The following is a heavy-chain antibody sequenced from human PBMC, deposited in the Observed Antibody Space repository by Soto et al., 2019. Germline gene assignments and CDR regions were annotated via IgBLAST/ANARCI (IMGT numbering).Heavy chain of an antibody. Sequence: ASVKVSCKASGGTFSSYAISWVRQAPGQGLEWMGGIIPIFGTANYAQKFQGRVTITADESTSTAYMELSSLRSEDTAVYYCARVRYYDSSGLGDFDYWGQGTLVTVSS. D-gene: IGHD3-22*01. CDR2: IIPIFGTA. J-gene: IGHJ4*02. V-gene: IGHV1-69*13. CDR1: GGTFSSYA. CDR3: ARVRYYDSSGLGDFDY.